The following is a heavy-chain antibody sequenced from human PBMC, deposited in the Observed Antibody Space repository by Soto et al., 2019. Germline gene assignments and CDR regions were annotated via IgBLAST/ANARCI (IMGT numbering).Heavy chain of an antibody. D-gene: IGHD2-15*01. CDR1: GGSISSGGYY. V-gene: IGHV4-31*03. Sequence: SETLSLTCTVSGGSISSGGYYWSWIRQHPGKGLEWIGYIYYSGSTYYNPSLKSRVTISVDTSKNQFSLKLSSVTAADTAVYHCARDSAPHCSGGSCSSGSFDPWGQGTLVTVSS. CDR2: IYYSGST. J-gene: IGHJ5*02. CDR3: ARDSAPHCSGGSCSSGSFDP.